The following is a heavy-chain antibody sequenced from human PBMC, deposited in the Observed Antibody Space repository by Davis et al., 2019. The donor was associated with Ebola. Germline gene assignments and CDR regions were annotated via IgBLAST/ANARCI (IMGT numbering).Heavy chain of an antibody. CDR2: ISWDGGST. Sequence: GESLKISCVASGFTFRSYTMNWVRQAPGKGLEWVSLISWDGGSTYYADSVKGRFTISRDNSKNSLYLQMNSLRAEDTALYYCAKDSGNVLLWFGEFDYWGQGTLVTVSS. D-gene: IGHD3-10*01. V-gene: IGHV3-43D*03. J-gene: IGHJ4*02. CDR1: GFTFRSYT. CDR3: AKDSGNVLLWFGEFDY.